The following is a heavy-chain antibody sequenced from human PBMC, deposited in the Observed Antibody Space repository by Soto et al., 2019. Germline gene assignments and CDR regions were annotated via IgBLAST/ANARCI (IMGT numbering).Heavy chain of an antibody. CDR1: GFTFSSYG. CDR3: AKGRGVDYYYDMAV. D-gene: IGHD3-10*01. V-gene: IGHV3-30*18. CDR2: ISYDGSNK. Sequence: GGSLRLSCAASGFTFSSYGMHWVRQAPGKGLEWVAVISYDGSNKYYADSVKGRFTISRDNSKNTLYLQMNSLRAEDTAVYYCAKGRGVDYYYDMAVWGQGTTVTVS. J-gene: IGHJ6*02.